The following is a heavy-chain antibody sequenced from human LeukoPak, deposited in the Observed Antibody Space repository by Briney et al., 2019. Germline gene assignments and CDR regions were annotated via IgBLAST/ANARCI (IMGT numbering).Heavy chain of an antibody. J-gene: IGHJ4*02. CDR3: ARDQRGYDSSAEVDY. CDR2: ISYDGSNR. CDR1: GFTFSSSW. V-gene: IGHV3-30*03. Sequence: PGGSLRLSCAASGFTFSSSWMTWVRQAPGKGPEWVAVISYDGSNRYYADSVKGRFTISRDNSKNTLYLQMNSLRAEDTAVYYCARDQRGYDSSAEVDYWGQGTLVTVSS. D-gene: IGHD3-22*01.